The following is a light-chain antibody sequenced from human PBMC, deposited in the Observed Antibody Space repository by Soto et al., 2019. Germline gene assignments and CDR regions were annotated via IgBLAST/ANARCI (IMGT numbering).Light chain of an antibody. Sequence: EIVMTQSPATLSVSPGERATLSCRASQSVSSYLAWYQQKPGQAPRLLIYDASNRATGIPARFSGSGSGTVFTLTISRLEPEDFAVYYCQQYGSSPGTFGPGT. CDR1: QSVSSY. J-gene: IGKJ1*01. CDR2: DAS. V-gene: IGKV3-20*01. CDR3: QQYGSSPGT.